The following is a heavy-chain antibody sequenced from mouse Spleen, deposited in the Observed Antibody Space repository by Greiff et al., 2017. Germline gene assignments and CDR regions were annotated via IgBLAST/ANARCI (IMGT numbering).Heavy chain of an antibody. J-gene: IGHJ2*01. D-gene: IGHD2-4*01. CDR2: ISSGGSYT. CDR3: ARLEITTFDY. Sequence: EVMLVESGGGLVKPGGSLKLSCAASGFTFSSYAMSWVRQTPEKRLEWVATISSGGSYTYYPDSVKGRFTISRDNAKNTLYLQMSSLRSEDTAMYYCARLEITTFDYWGQGTTLTGSS. V-gene: IGHV5-9-1*01. CDR1: GFTFSSYA.